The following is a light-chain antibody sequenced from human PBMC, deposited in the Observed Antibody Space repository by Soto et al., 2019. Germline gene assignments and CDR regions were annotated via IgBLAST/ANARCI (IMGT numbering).Light chain of an antibody. V-gene: IGLV2-11*01. CDR3: CSFAGSYPYV. J-gene: IGLJ1*01. CDR1: SSDVGRYDY. Sequence: QSVLTDPRSVSASPGQSVTISCTGTSSDVGRYDYVSWYQEHPGKAPKLIVYDVTERHSGVPDRFSGSKSGNTASLTISGLQAEDEADYSCCSFAGSYPYVFGTGTKVTV. CDR2: DVT.